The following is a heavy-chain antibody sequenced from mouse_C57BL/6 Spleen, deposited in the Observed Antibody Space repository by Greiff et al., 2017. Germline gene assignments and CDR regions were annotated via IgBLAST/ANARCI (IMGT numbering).Heavy chain of an antibody. CDR3: ARERRDYYTFAY. J-gene: IGHJ3*01. V-gene: IGHV1-64*01. D-gene: IGHD1-1*01. CDR2: IYPDSGST. CDR1: GYSFTSYW. Sequence: VQLQQPGAELVKPGASVKLSCKASGYSFTSYWMHWVKQRPGQGLEWIGMIYPDSGSTNYNEKFKSKATLTVNKSSSTAYMQLSSLTAEYSAVYYGARERRDYYTFAYWGQGTLVTVSA.